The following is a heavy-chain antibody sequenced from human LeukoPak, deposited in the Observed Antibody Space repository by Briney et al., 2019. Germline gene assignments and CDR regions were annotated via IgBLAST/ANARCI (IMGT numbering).Heavy chain of an antibody. CDR1: GGSISSGSYY. J-gene: IGHJ4*02. Sequence: PSETLSLTCTVSGGSISSGSYYWSWIRQPAGKGLEWIGRIYSSGSTYYNPSLKSRVTISVDTSKNQFSLKLSSVTAADTAVYYCARDSDPYYDFWSGYYRPRGNFDYWGQGTLVTVSS. CDR3: ARDSDPYYDFWSGYYRPRGNFDY. V-gene: IGHV4-61*02. CDR2: IYSSGST. D-gene: IGHD3-3*01.